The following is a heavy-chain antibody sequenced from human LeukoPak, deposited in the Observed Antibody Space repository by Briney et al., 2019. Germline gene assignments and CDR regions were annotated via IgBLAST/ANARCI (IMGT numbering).Heavy chain of an antibody. CDR3: AKYNSDWYDDY. J-gene: IGHJ4*02. CDR1: GFTFSSYA. CDR2: STDTT. Sequence: GGSLRLSCAASGFTFSSYAMSWVRQAPGKGLEWVSTSTDTTYYADSVKGRFTISRDNSKNTLYLQMSSLRAEDTALYYCAKYNSDWYDDYWGQGTLVTVSS. V-gene: IGHV3-23*01. D-gene: IGHD6-19*01.